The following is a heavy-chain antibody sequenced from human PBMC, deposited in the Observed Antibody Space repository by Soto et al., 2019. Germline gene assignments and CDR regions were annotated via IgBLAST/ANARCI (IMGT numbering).Heavy chain of an antibody. CDR2: IKGDGSST. CDR1: GFSFSNHW. CDR3: ARVPSSSGRAHFDY. Sequence: PGGSLRLSCAASGFSFSNHWIHWVRQAPGEGLVWVSYIKGDGSSTNYADSVKGRFTISTDTAKNTLYLQMNSVRAEDTALYYCARVPSSSGRAHFDYWGQGTLVTVSS. J-gene: IGHJ4*02. V-gene: IGHV3-74*01. D-gene: IGHD2-15*01.